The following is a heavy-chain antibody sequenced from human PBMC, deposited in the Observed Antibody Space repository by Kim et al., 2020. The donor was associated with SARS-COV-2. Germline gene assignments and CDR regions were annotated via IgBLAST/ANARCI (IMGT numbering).Heavy chain of an antibody. CDR1: GFTFSSYS. CDR2: ISSSSSYI. CDR3: ARDRGNIVVVVAAGMDV. Sequence: GGSLRLSCAASGFTFSSYSMNWVRQAPGKGLEWVSSISSSSSYIYYADSVKGRFTISRDNAKNSLYLQMNSLRAEDTAVYYCARDRGNIVVVVAAGMDVWGQGTTVTVSS. J-gene: IGHJ6*02. D-gene: IGHD2-15*01. V-gene: IGHV3-21*01.